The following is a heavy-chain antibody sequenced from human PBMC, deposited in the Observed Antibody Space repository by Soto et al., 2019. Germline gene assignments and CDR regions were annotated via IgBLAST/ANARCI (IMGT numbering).Heavy chain of an antibody. Sequence: QVHLEESGPGLVRPSGNLSLTCTVSGVPISSYDWWTWVRQTPGKGMEWIGEIYHNGRTNYNPSLKCRVSLSIDKSKNQFSLNLQSLTAADTAVYYCARGTLIGSSTRNWFDPWGQGAQVTVSS. J-gene: IGHJ5*02. CDR1: GVPISSYDW. CDR3: ARGTLIGSSTRNWFDP. V-gene: IGHV4-4*02. D-gene: IGHD3-10*01. CDR2: IYHNGRT.